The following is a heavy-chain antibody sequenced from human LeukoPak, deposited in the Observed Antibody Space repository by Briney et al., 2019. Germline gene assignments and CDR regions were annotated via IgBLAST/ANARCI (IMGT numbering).Heavy chain of an antibody. V-gene: IGHV3-48*02. Sequence: GGSLRLSCAASGYTFSTYSINWVRQAPGQGLEWISYISGSSTTIYYADSVKGRFTISRDNAKNSLFLQMNSLRDEDTAVYYCARDGYFDYWGQGNLVTVSS. CDR3: ARDGYFDY. J-gene: IGHJ4*02. CDR2: ISGSSTTI. CDR1: GYTFSTYS.